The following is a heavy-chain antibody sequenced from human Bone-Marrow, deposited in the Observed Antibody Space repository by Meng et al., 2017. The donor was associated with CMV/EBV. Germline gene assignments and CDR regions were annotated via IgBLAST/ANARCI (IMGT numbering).Heavy chain of an antibody. CDR1: GYTFTAYY. V-gene: IGHV1-2*02. CDR2: INPNSGAS. J-gene: IGHJ6*02. CDR3: ARDSGRLYGDYFYYYYGMDV. Sequence: ASVKVSCKASGYTFTAYYIHWVRQAPGQGLEWMGWINPNSGASFNAQQFQGRVTMTRDTSISTAYLEVSWLRSDDTAANYCARDSGRLYGDYFYYYYGMDVWGPGTTVTVSS. D-gene: IGHD4-17*01.